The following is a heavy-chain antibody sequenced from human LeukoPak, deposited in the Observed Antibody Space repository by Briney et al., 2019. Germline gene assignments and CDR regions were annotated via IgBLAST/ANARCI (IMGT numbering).Heavy chain of an antibody. Sequence: PGGALRLSCAASGVTFSSYAMSWGRQAPGKGVEWGSAISGSGGSTYYADSVKGRFAISRDNSKNTLYLQMNSLRAEDTAVYYWAKWGASRELDYWGQGTLVTVSS. CDR3: AKWGASRELDY. CDR2: ISGSGGST. J-gene: IGHJ4*02. D-gene: IGHD1-26*01. CDR1: GVTFSSYA. V-gene: IGHV3-23*01.